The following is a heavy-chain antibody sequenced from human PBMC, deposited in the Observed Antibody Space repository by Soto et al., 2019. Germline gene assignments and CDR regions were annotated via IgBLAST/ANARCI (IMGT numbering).Heavy chain of an antibody. D-gene: IGHD6-6*01. CDR1: GGSISSGGYY. CDR3: ARGASIAGLYYGMDV. CDR2: NYYSGIT. J-gene: IGHJ6*02. V-gene: IGHV4-31*03. Sequence: QVQLQESGPGLVKPSQTLSLTCTVSGGSISSGGYYWTWIRQHPGKGLEWIGYNYYSGITYYNPSLKSRVTISPDTSKNQVSLKLSSLTAADTAVYYCARGASIAGLYYGMDVWGQGTTVTVSS.